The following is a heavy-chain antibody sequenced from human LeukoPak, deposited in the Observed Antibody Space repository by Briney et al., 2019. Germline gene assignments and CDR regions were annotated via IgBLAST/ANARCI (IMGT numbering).Heavy chain of an antibody. CDR2: ISSSGSTI. Sequence: LSLTCTVSGGSISSGDYYWSWVRQAPGTGLEWVSYISSSGSTIYYADSVKGRFTISRDNAKNSLYLQMNSLRAEDTAVYYCARTFYHGYYFDYWGQGTLVTVSS. CDR1: GGSISSGDYY. V-gene: IGHV3-11*04. CDR3: ARTFYHGYYFDY. J-gene: IGHJ4*02. D-gene: IGHD1-14*01.